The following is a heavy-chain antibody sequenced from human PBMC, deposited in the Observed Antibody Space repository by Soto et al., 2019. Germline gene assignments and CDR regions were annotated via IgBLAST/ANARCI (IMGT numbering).Heavy chain of an antibody. CDR2: IIPLLGTA. CDR3: AADENPGIAVPLRI. J-gene: IGHJ3*02. V-gene: IGHV1-69*08. Sequence: SVKVSCKASGGTFSSNSISWVRQAPGQGLEWMGRIIPLLGTANYAQKFQGRVTITADKSTNIAYMELSSLRSEDTAVYYCAADENPGIAVPLRIWGQGTMVTVSS. CDR1: GGTFSSNS. D-gene: IGHD6-19*01.